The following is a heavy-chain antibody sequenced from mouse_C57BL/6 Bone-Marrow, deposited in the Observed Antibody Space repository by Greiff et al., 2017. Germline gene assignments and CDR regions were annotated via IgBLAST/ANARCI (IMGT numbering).Heavy chain of an antibody. D-gene: IGHD2-1*01. CDR3: ARGGGNYVGVWFAY. J-gene: IGHJ3*01. CDR1: GYTFTNYW. V-gene: IGHV1-63*01. CDR2: IYPGGGYT. Sequence: QVQLQQSGAELVRPGTSVKMSCKASGYTFTNYWIGWAKQRPGHGLEWIGDIYPGGGYTNYNEKVKGKATLTADKSSSTAYMQFSSLTSEDSAIYYCARGGGNYVGVWFAYWGQGTLVTVSA.